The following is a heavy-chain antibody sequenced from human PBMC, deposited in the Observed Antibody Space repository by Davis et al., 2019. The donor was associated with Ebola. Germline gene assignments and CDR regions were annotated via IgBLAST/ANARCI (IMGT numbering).Heavy chain of an antibody. J-gene: IGHJ6*02. CDR2: IRNKASSYTT. CDR3: GRSPLGVGPMDV. D-gene: IGHD3-3*01. Sequence: LSLTCAVYGGSFSGYYWSWIRQPPGKGLEWVGRIRNKASSYTTEYAASVKGRFTISRDDSKNSLYLLMDSLKTEDTAVYYCGRSPLGVGPMDVWSQGTTVTVSS. CDR1: GGSFSGYY. V-gene: IGHV3-72*01.